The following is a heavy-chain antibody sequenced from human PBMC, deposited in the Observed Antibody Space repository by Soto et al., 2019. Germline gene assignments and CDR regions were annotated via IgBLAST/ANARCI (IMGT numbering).Heavy chain of an antibody. CDR2: ISGSGGST. J-gene: IGHJ2*01. D-gene: IGHD6-6*01. CDR1: GFTFSSYA. V-gene: IGHV3-23*01. Sequence: EVQLLESGGGLVQPGGSLRLSCAASGFTFSSYAMSWVRQAPGKGLEWVSAISGSGGSTYYADSVKGRFTISRDNSKNTLYLEMNSLRAEDTAVYYCAKVSQGSSSSSGWYFDLWGRGTLVPGSS. CDR3: AKVSQGSSSSSGWYFDL.